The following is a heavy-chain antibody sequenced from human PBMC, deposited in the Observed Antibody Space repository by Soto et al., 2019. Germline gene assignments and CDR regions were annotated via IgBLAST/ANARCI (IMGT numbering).Heavy chain of an antibody. Sequence: SETLSLPCAVSGGSISSSNCWSWVRQPPGKGLEWIGEIYHSGSTNYNPSLKSRVTISVDKSKNQFSLKLSSVTAADTAVYYCARAGIAAAGTLYYYYGMDVWGQGTTVT. D-gene: IGHD6-13*01. CDR1: GGSISSSNC. CDR2: IYHSGST. CDR3: ARAGIAAAGTLYYYYGMDV. J-gene: IGHJ6*02. V-gene: IGHV4-4*02.